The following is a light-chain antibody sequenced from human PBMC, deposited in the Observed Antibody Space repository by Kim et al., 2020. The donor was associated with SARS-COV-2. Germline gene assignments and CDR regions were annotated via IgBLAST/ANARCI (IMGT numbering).Light chain of an antibody. V-gene: IGKV1-5*01. CDR2: DAS. J-gene: IGKJ1*01. CDR1: QSISNW. Sequence: ATVGDRVTITCRASQSISNWLAWYQQKPGKAPKLLIYDASTLESGVPSRFSGSGSGTEFTLTISSLQPDDFATFYCQQYNSYSPTFGQGTKVDIK. CDR3: QQYNSYSPT.